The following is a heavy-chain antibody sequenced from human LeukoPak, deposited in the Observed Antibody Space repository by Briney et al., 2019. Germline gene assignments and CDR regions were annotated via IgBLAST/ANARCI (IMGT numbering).Heavy chain of an antibody. CDR3: ARDSTYYDSSGYYYVGRNAFDI. CDR2: INSDGSST. CDR1: GFTFSSYW. J-gene: IGHJ3*02. Sequence: GGSLRLSCAASGFTFSSYWMHWVRQAPGKGLVWVSLINSDGSSTLYADSVKGRFTISRDNAKNTLYLQMNSLRAEDTAVYYCARDSTYYDSSGYYYVGRNAFDIWGQGTMVTVSS. V-gene: IGHV3-74*01. D-gene: IGHD3-22*01.